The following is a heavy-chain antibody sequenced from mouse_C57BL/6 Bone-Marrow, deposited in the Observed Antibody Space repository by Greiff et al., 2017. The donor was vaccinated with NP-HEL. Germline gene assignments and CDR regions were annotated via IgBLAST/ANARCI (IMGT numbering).Heavy chain of an antibody. Sequence: VQLQQSGAELVRPGPSVKVSCKASGYAFTNYLIEWVKQRPGQGLEWIGVINPGSGGTNYNEKFKGKATLTADKSSSTAYMQLSSLTSEDSAVYFCARKGDYFDYWGQGTTLTVSS. CDR1: GYAFTNYL. CDR2: INPGSGGT. J-gene: IGHJ2*01. CDR3: ARKGDYFDY. V-gene: IGHV1-54*01.